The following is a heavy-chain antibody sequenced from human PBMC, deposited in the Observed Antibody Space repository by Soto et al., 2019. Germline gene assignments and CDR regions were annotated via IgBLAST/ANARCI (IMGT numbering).Heavy chain of an antibody. Sequence: GGSLRLSCAASGFTFSSYGMHWVRQAPGMGLEWVAVIKYDGRNKDYADSVKGRFTISRDNSKNTLYLQMDSLRAEDTAIYYCARDYQDYVNTAMVFDYWGQGTQVTVSS. CDR1: GFTFSSYG. V-gene: IGHV3-33*01. J-gene: IGHJ4*02. CDR3: ARDYQDYVNTAMVFDY. CDR2: IKYDGRNK. D-gene: IGHD5-18*01.